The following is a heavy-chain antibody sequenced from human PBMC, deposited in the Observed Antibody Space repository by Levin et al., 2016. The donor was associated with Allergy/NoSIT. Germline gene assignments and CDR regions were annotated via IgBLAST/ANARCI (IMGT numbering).Heavy chain of an antibody. Sequence: WVRQAPGQGLEWMGIINPGGGSTSYSQKFQGRVNMTSDTSTSIVYMDLSCLRSDDTAVYYCARIRQWLNNWGQGTLVTVSS. CDR2: INPGGGST. V-gene: IGHV1-46*01. CDR3: ARIRQWLNN. J-gene: IGHJ4*02. D-gene: IGHD6-19*01.